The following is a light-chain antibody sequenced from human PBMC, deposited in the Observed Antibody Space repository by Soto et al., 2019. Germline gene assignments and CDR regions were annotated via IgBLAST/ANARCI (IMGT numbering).Light chain of an antibody. Sequence: DIQMTPSPSTLSASVGDRVTITCRASQTISNWLAWYQQKPGKAPKVLIFDASTLDGGVPSRFSGRRSGTDFTLTISSLQPSDFATYYCHQYNTYPLSFGGGTKVEI. V-gene: IGKV1-5*01. CDR2: DAS. J-gene: IGKJ4*01. CDR1: QTISNW. CDR3: HQYNTYPLS.